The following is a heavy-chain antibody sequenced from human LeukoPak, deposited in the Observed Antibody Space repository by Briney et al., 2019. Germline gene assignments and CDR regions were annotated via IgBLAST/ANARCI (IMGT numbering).Heavy chain of an antibody. Sequence: SETLSLTCTVAGGSISSYYWSWIRQPAGKGLEWIGRIYTSGSTNYNPSLKSRVTMSVDPSKNQFSLKLSSVTAADTAVYYCARTPLEDYDSSGYLYYFDYWGQGTLVTVSS. D-gene: IGHD3-22*01. CDR2: IYTSGST. CDR1: GGSISSYY. CDR3: ARTPLEDYDSSGYLYYFDY. V-gene: IGHV4-4*07. J-gene: IGHJ4*02.